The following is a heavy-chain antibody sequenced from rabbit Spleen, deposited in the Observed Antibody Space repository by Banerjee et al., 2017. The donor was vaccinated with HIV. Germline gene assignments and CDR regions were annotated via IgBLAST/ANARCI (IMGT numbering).Heavy chain of an antibody. V-gene: IGHV1S43*01. CDR3: AREGGILMAGAFNL. D-gene: IGHD4-1*01. CDR1: GIDFNSGYD. J-gene: IGHJ4*01. Sequence: QEQLEESGGGLVKPGGTLTLTCKAFGIDFNSGYDMCWVRQAPGKGLEWIACSYAGSSGNTYYASWVNGRFTISRSTSLNTVTLQMTSLTAADTATYFCAREGGILMAGAFNLWGPGTLVTVS. CDR2: SYAGSSGNT.